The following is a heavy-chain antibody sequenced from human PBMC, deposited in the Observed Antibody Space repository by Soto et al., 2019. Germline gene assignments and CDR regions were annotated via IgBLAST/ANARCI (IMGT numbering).Heavy chain of an antibody. J-gene: IGHJ5*02. CDR1: GGSISPYY. CDR3: ARDEGAVAGTLDWFDP. CDR2: IYASGST. V-gene: IGHV4-4*07. Sequence: SETLSLTCSVSGGSISPYYWSWIRQPAGKGLEWIGRIYASGSTNYNPSLKSRVTMSVATSKNQFSLKLTSVTAADTAVYYCARDEGAVAGTLDWFDPWGQGTLVTVSS. D-gene: IGHD6-19*01.